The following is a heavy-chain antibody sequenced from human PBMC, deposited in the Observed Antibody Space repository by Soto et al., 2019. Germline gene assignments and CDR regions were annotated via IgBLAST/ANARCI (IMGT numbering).Heavy chain of an antibody. Sequence: EVQLLESGGGLGQSGGSLRLSCAASGFTFSTYGMSWVRQAPGKGLKWVSSISGSGDTIYYADSVKGRFTVSRDNSKNTLYLQLNSLRAEDTALYYCARDTFPGYCTSGNCFSVGGAHSWGLGTLVTVSS. V-gene: IGHV3-23*01. J-gene: IGHJ4*02. CDR3: ARDTFPGYCTSGNCFSVGGAHS. CDR2: ISGSGDTI. D-gene: IGHD2-15*01. CDR1: GFTFSTYG.